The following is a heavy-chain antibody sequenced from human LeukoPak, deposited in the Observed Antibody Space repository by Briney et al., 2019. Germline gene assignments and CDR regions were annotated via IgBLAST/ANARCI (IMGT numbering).Heavy chain of an antibody. J-gene: IGHJ4*02. CDR3: ARVLRYLDWSDVAYYVDG. CDR1: GGSISRSHW. CDR2: IYHSGST. Sequence: SGTLSLTCAVSGGSISRSHWWSWVRQPPGQGLEWIGVIYHSGSTNYNPSLKSRVTISVDKSKNQFSLKLSSVTVADTAVYYCARVLRYLDWSDVAYYVDGWGRGTLVTGAS. D-gene: IGHD3-9*01. V-gene: IGHV4-4*02.